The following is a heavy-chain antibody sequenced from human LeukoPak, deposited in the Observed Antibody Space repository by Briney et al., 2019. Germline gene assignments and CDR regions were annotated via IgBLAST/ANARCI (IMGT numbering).Heavy chain of an antibody. V-gene: IGHV3-30-3*01. J-gene: IGHJ3*02. CDR2: ISHDGSNR. D-gene: IGHD3-22*01. CDR3: ARAGGITMIREVKVLDAFDI. Sequence: GGSLRLSCAASGFTLSGYPMHWVRQAPGKGLEWVAVISHDGSNRYYADSVKGRFTISRDTSKNTLYPQMNSLRAEDTAVYYCARAGGITMIREVKVLDAFDIWGQGTPVTVSS. CDR1: GFTLSGYP.